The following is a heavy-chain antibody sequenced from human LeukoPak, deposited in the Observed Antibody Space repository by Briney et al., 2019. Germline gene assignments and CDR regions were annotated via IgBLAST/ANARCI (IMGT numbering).Heavy chain of an antibody. Sequence: SVKVSCKASGDTFSRYAISWVRQAPGQGLEWMGGIIPVLSTANYAQKFQDRVTNTADESTSTTYMELSSLKSEDTAVYYCATTGGDIYYYYMDVWGKGTTVTISS. CDR2: IIPVLSTA. CDR3: ATTGGDIYYYYMDV. V-gene: IGHV1-69*13. D-gene: IGHD3-16*01. J-gene: IGHJ6*03. CDR1: GDTFSRYA.